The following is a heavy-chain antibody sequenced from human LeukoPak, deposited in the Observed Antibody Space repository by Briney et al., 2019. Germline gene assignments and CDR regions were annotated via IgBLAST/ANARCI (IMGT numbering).Heavy chain of an antibody. D-gene: IGHD2-15*01. Sequence: AGGSLRLSCAASGFTFRSYDMHWVRQAPGKGLEWVAVISYDGSKNYYGDSVKGRFTISRDNSKNTVYLQMNSLRAEDTAVYSCAKDVQSTPYNYSGLDVWGQGTTVTVSS. V-gene: IGHV3-30*18. CDR3: AKDVQSTPYNYSGLDV. J-gene: IGHJ6*02. CDR2: ISYDGSKN. CDR1: GFTFRSYD.